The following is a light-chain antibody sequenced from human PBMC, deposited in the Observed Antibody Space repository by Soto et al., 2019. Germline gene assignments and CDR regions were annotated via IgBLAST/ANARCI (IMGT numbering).Light chain of an antibody. CDR1: QTVSSR. Sequence: GLSQSPATLSSSTGERATLSCRASQTVSSRLAWYQHKPGQAPRLLIYDTSNRATGIPARFSGSGSGTDFTLTISILEAEDFVVYYSPQYGILLRPFGHGSK. CDR2: DTS. CDR3: PQYGILLRP. V-gene: IGKV3-11*01. J-gene: IGKJ1*01.